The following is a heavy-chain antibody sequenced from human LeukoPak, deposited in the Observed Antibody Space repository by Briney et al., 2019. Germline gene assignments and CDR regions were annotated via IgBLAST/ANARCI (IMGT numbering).Heavy chain of an antibody. J-gene: IGHJ3*01. V-gene: IGHV1-18*01. D-gene: IGHD3-22*01. CDR3: ARIVYSDSSGYIIDAFDV. Sequence: GASVKVSCKASGYTFTSYGISWVRQAPGQGLEWMGWISPYNGHTNYAQKVQGRVTMTTDTSANTAYLEVTRLRSGDTAVYYCARIVYSDSSGYIIDAFDVWGQGTMVIVSS. CDR1: GYTFTSYG. CDR2: ISPYNGHT.